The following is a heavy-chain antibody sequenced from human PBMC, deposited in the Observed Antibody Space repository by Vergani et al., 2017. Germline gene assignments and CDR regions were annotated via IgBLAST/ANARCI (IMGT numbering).Heavy chain of an antibody. D-gene: IGHD2-21*01. V-gene: IGHV4-61*02. CDR1: GGSFSTGGQS. CDR2: IYTSGAT. Sequence: QVQLQESGPGLVKPSQTLSLSCTASGGSFSTGGQSWTWLRESAWKGLEWIGRIYTSGATNYNPSLRSRAIMSVDASKMQFSLKVTSVTAADTAVYYCARDGGEYDKDALDVWGQGTKVTVTS. CDR3: ARDGGEYDKDALDV. J-gene: IGHJ3*01.